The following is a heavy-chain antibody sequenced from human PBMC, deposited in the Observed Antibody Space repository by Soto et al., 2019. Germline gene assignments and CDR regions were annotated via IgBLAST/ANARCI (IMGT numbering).Heavy chain of an antibody. V-gene: IGHV3-48*02. J-gene: IGHJ4*02. Sequence: HPGGSLRLSCAASGFTFSSYSMNWVRQAPGKGLEWVSYISSSSSTIYYADSVKGRFTISRDNAKNSLYLQMNSLRDEDTAVYYCARDVTSYFWSGYYIFDYWGQGTLVTVSS. CDR1: GFTFSSYS. D-gene: IGHD3-3*01. CDR3: ARDVTSYFWSGYYIFDY. CDR2: ISSSSSTI.